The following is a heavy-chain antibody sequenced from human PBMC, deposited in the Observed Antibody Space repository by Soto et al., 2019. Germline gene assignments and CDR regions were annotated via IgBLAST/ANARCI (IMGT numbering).Heavy chain of an antibody. J-gene: IGHJ3*02. D-gene: IGHD3-3*01. V-gene: IGHV3-33*01. CDR1: GLTFSNYG. Sequence: GGTLRLSCAAYGLTFSNYGMHWVRQGPGKGQEWVAVIWYDGSNKYYADSVKGRFTISRDNSKNTLYLQMNSLRAEDTSVYFFSIARSTIFDSFLISGQATIVTVSS. CDR3: SIARSTIFDSFLI. CDR2: IWYDGSNK.